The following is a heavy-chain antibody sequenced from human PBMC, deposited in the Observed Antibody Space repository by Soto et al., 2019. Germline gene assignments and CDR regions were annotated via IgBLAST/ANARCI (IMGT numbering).Heavy chain of an antibody. CDR1: GYTFTSYC. D-gene: IGHD2-21*02. Sequence: ASVNVSFKASGYTFTSYCISWVRQAPGQGLEWMGWISAYNGNTNYAQKLQGRVTMTTDTSTSTAYMELRSLRSDDTAVYYCARDSNLVLVGVTVIDTYDYGIDVWG. CDR2: ISAYNGNT. CDR3: ARDSNLVLVGVTVIDTYDYGIDV. J-gene: IGHJ6*04. V-gene: IGHV1-18*04.